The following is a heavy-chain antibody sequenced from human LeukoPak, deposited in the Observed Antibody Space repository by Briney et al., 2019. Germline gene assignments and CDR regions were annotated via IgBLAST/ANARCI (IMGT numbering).Heavy chain of an antibody. J-gene: IGHJ1*01. V-gene: IGHV3-15*05. D-gene: IGHD3-22*01. Sequence: PGGSLRLSCAASGLAFNNAWMTWVRQAPGKGLEWVGRIKSKTDGGTTDYAAPVQGRFTISRDDSKNTLYLQMNSVKTEDTAVYYCTPLTYHYDSSGYHYVGYFQHWGQGTLVTVSS. CDR3: TPLTYHYDSSGYHYVGYFQH. CDR1: GLAFNNAW. CDR2: IKSKTDGGTT.